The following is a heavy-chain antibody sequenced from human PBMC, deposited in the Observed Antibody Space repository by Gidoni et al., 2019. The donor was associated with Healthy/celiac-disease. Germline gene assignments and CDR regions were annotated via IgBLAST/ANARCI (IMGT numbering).Heavy chain of an antibody. J-gene: IGHJ6*02. V-gene: IGHV3-23*01. CDR1: GFTFSSYA. CDR3: AKDRTYYYDSSGYYRGSVYYYYGMDV. Sequence: EVQLLESGGGLVQPGGSLRLSCAASGFTFSSYAMSWVRQAPGKGLEWVSAISGSGGSTYYADSVKGRFTISRDNSKNTLYLQMNSLRAEDTAVYYCAKDRTYYYDSSGYYRGSVYYYYGMDVWGQGTTVTVSS. CDR2: ISGSGGST. D-gene: IGHD3-22*01.